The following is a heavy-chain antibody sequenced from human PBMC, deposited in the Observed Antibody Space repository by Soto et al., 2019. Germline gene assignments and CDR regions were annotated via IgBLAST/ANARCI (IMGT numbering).Heavy chain of an antibody. V-gene: IGHV3-66*01. Sequence: SLRLSCAASGFTVSSKYMSWVRQAPGKGLEWVSLIQSGGPTYYADSVKGRFTISRDTSENTLHLQMDSLRAEDTAVYYCARDVVLCVGARCYGVPLGVWGKGTRVTFSS. D-gene: IGHD2-15*01. J-gene: IGHJ6*04. CDR1: GFTVSSKY. CDR3: ARDVVLCVGARCYGVPLGV. CDR2: IQSGGPT.